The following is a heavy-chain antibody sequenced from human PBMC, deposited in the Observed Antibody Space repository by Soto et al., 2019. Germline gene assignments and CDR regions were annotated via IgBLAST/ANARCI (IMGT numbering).Heavy chain of an antibody. CDR1: GFTFSSYS. Sequence: PGGSLRLSCAASGFTFSSYSMNWVRQAPGKGLEWVSYISSSSSTIYYADSVKGRFTISRDNAKNSLYLQMNSLRDEDTAVYYCARDQWMVAMIKAPTWFDPWGQGTLVTVSS. D-gene: IGHD5-12*01. V-gene: IGHV3-48*02. J-gene: IGHJ5*02. CDR3: ARDQWMVAMIKAPTWFDP. CDR2: ISSSSSTI.